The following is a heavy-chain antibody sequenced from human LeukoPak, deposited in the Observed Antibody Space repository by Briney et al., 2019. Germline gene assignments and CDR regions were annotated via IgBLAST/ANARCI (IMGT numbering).Heavy chain of an antibody. CDR2: IKSKTDGGTT. D-gene: IGHD6-13*01. Sequence: GGSLRLSCAASGFTFSNAWMSWVRQAPGKGLEWVGRIKSKTDGGTTDYAAPVKGRFTISRDDSKNTLYLQMNSLKTEDTAVYYCKGLTDQQQPLVGHYYYYYGMDVWGQGTTVTVSS. CDR3: KGLTDQQQPLVGHYYYYYGMDV. CDR1: GFTFSNAW. V-gene: IGHV3-15*01. J-gene: IGHJ6*02.